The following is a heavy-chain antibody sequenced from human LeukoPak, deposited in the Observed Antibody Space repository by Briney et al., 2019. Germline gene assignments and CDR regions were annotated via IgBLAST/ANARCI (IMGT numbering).Heavy chain of an antibody. CDR3: ARGYGDYEDRNAFDI. J-gene: IGHJ3*02. CDR2: INSDGSST. D-gene: IGHD4-17*01. Sequence: PGGSLRLSCAASGFTFSSYWMHWVRQAPGKGLVWVSRINSDGSSTSYADSVKGRFTISRDNAKNTLYLQMNSLRAEDTAVYYCARGYGDYEDRNAFDIWGQGTMVTVSS. CDR1: GFTFSSYW. V-gene: IGHV3-74*01.